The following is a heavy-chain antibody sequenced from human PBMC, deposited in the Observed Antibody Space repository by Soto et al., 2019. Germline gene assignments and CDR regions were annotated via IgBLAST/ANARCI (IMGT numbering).Heavy chain of an antibody. CDR3: ARVFTIEVPPKYYYYYMDV. J-gene: IGHJ6*03. Sequence: ASVKVSCKASGYTFTSYAMHWVRQAPGQRLEWMGWINAGNGNTKYSQKFQGRVTITRDTSASTAYMELSSLRSEDTAVYYCARVFTIEVPPKYYYYYMDVWGKGTTVTVSS. CDR1: GYTFTSYA. V-gene: IGHV1-3*01. D-gene: IGHD3-3*01. CDR2: INAGNGNT.